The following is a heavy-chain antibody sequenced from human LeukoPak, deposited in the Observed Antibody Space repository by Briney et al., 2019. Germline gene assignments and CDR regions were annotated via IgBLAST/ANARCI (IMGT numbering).Heavy chain of an antibody. D-gene: IGHD2-2*01. J-gene: IGHJ4*02. CDR2: IIPIFGTA. V-gene: IGHV1-69*13. CDR1: GGTFSSYA. Sequence: ASAKVSCKASGGTFSSYAISWVRQAPGQGLEWMGGIIPIFGTANYAQKFQGRVTITADESTSTAYMELSSLRSEDTAVYYCARERGGSTSCYSYWGQGTLVTVSS. CDR3: ARERGGSTSCYSY.